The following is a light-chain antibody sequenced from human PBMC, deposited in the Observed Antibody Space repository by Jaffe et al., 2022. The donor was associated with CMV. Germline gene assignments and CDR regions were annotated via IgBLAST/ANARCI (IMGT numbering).Light chain of an antibody. J-gene: IGKJ4*01. V-gene: IGKV2-28*01. Sequence: DIVMTQSPLSLPVTPGEPASISCRSSQSLLHKNGYNYLDWYLQKPGQSPHLLIYLGSNRASGVPDRFSGSGSGTDFTLKISRVEAEDVGVYYCMQALQAPLLTFGGGTKVEIK. CDR3: MQALQAPLLT. CDR1: QSLLHKNGYNY. CDR2: LGS.